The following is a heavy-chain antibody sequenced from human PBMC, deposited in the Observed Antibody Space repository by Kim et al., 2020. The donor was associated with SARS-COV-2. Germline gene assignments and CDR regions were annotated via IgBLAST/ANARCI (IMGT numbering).Heavy chain of an antibody. Sequence: ASVKVSCKASGYTFTSYYIHWVRQAPGQGLEWMGLINPSGGSTSYARNFYGRVTMTRDTSTSTVYMELSSLRSEDTAVYYCATDWQHLEQTNWFDSWGQGTLVTVSS. CDR3: ATDWQHLEQTNWFDS. V-gene: IGHV1-46*01. CDR1: GYTFTSYY. J-gene: IGHJ5*01. D-gene: IGHD6-13*01. CDR2: INPSGGST.